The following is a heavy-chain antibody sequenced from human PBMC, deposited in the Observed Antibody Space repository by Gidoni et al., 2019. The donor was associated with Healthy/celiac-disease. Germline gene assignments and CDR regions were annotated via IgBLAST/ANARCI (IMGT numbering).Heavy chain of an antibody. CDR2: ISYDGSNK. J-gene: IGHJ6*04. V-gene: IGHV3-30*18. CDR1: GVTVSSYG. Sequence: QVQLVESVGGVVQPGRSLRLSCAASGVTVSSYGMHWVRQAPGKGLEWVAVISYDGSNKYYADSVKGRFTISRDNSKNTLYLQMNSLRAEDPAVYYCAKDVSYDFWSGYYGYYYGMDVWGKGTTVTVSS. CDR3: AKDVSYDFWSGYYGYYYGMDV. D-gene: IGHD3-3*01.